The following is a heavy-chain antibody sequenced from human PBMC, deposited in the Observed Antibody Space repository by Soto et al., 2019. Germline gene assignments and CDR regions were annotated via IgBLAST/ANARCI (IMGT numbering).Heavy chain of an antibody. V-gene: IGHV3-30*18. Sequence: GGSLTLSCAASGFSFSTYGMHWVRQAPGKGLEWVAVISYDGTTKTYADPVKGRFTISRDNSKNTLYLQMNSLRPDDTAVYYCANGEGGYYDYSWRYWGQGTLVTVSS. D-gene: IGHD3-16*01. CDR2: ISYDGTTK. CDR3: ANGEGGYYDYSWRY. CDR1: GFSFSTYG. J-gene: IGHJ4*02.